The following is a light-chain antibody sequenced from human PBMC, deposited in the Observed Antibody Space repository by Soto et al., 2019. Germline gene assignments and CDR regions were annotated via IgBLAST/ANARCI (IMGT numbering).Light chain of an antibody. Sequence: DLQMTQSPSSLSASVGDRVTITCRASQSISTSLNWYQQKPGKAPKILIYAASSLQSGVPSRFSGSGSGTDFTLTIGSLQPEDFATYYCQQSYSNPRTFGQGTKGEIK. V-gene: IGKV1-39*01. CDR1: QSISTS. J-gene: IGKJ1*01. CDR2: AAS. CDR3: QQSYSNPRT.